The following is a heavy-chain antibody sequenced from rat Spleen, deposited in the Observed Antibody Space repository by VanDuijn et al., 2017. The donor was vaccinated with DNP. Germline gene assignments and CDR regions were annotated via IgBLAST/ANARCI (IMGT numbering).Heavy chain of an antibody. V-gene: IGHV1-43*01. J-gene: IGHJ3*01. CDR2: IYTGSGGT. Sequence: QIQLEQSGAALAKPGSSVKISCKASGYTFTTYYIGWIKQTTGQGLEYIGYIYTGSGGTNYNEKFKGKATLTVDKSSSTAFMQLSSLTPDDSAVYYCASSWVGVRGIWFAFWGQGTLVTVSS. D-gene: IGHD4-3*01. CDR3: ASSWVGVRGIWFAF. CDR1: GYTFTTYY.